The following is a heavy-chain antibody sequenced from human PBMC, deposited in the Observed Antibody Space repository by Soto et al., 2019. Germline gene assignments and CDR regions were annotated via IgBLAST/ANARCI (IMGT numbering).Heavy chain of an antibody. V-gene: IGHV3-21*04. J-gene: IGHJ4*02. CDR2: ISTGSGYI. CDR3: AREPAMIVVDY. D-gene: IGHD3-22*01. CDR1: GFTFSSYS. Sequence: PGGSLRLSCAASGFTFSSYSMHWVRQAPGKGLELVSSISTGSGYIHYADSVKGRFTISRDNVENSLYLQMNSLRAEDTAVYYCAREPAMIVVDYWGQGTLVTVSS.